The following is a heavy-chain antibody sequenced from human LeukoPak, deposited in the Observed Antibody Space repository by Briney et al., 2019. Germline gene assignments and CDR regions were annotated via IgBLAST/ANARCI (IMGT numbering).Heavy chain of an antibody. CDR3: AKDPYYDFWSGETRILNWFDP. V-gene: IGHV3-23*01. Sequence: GGSLRLSCAASGFTFSSYAMSWVRQAPGKGLEWVSAISGSGGSTYYADSVKGRFTTSRDNSKNTLYLQMNSLRAEDTAVYYCAKDPYYDFWSGETRILNWFDPWGQGTLVTVSS. CDR1: GFTFSSYA. CDR2: ISGSGGST. D-gene: IGHD3-3*01. J-gene: IGHJ5*02.